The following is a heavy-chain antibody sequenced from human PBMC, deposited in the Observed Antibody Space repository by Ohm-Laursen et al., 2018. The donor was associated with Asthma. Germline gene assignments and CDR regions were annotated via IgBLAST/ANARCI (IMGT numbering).Heavy chain of an antibody. CDR2: INAGNGNT. J-gene: IGHJ4*02. D-gene: IGHD3-22*01. V-gene: IGHV1-3*01. CDR1: GYTFTSYA. Sequence: SSVKVSCNASGYTFTSYAMHWVRQAPGQRLEWMGWINAGNGNTKYSQKFQGRVTITRDTSASTAYMELSSLRSEDTAVYYCAREGYYDSSGYPNFDYWGQGSLVTVSS. CDR3: AREGYYDSSGYPNFDY.